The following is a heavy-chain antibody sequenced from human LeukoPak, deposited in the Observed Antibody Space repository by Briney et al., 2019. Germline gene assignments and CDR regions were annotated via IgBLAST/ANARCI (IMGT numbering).Heavy chain of an antibody. Sequence: GGSLRLSCAASGFTFSSYSMNWVRQAPGKGLEWVSSISGSSSYIYYADSLKGRFTISRDNAKHSMYLQMDRLTAEDAAVYYCARDLSGSGSYTGHATGMAYWGQGTLVTVSS. V-gene: IGHV3-21*01. D-gene: IGHD3-10*01. J-gene: IGHJ4*02. CDR1: GFTFSSYS. CDR3: ARDLSGSGSYTGHATGMAY. CDR2: ISGSSSYI.